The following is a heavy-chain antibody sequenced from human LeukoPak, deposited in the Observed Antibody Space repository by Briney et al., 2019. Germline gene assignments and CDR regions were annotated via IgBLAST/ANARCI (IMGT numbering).Heavy chain of an antibody. CDR2: IYYSGST. V-gene: IGHV4-39*07. Sequence: ASETLSLTCTVSGGSISSSSYYWGWIRQPPGKGLEWIGSIYYSGSTYYNPSLKSRVTISVDTSKNQFSLKLSSVTAADTAVYYCAVGYCSSTSCYREYFQHWGQGTLVTVSS. CDR3: AVGYCSSTSCYREYFQH. CDR1: GGSISSSSYY. D-gene: IGHD2-2*02. J-gene: IGHJ1*01.